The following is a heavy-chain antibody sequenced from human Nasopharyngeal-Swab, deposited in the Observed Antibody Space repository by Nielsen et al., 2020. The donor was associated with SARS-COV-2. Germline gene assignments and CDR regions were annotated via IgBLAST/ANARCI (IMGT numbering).Heavy chain of an antibody. CDR3: AKLSPYYYGSGSSHDAFDI. CDR2: ISGSGGST. J-gene: IGHJ3*02. Sequence: VRQAPGKGLEWVLTISGSGGSTYYADSVKGRFTISRDNSKNTLYLQMNSLRAEDTAVYYCAKLSPYYYGSGSSHDAFDIWGQGTMVTVSS. V-gene: IGHV3-23*01. D-gene: IGHD3-10*01.